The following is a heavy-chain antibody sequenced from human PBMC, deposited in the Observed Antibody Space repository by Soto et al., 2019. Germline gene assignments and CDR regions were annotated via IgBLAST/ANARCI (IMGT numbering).Heavy chain of an antibody. D-gene: IGHD3-10*02. CDR2: IFHSGSS. CDR3: ARRLFVRGTLGYYEY. J-gene: IGHJ4*02. Sequence: PSETLSLTCSVSNDSIRSDNWWSWWGGPRGKGLEWIGEIFHSGSSNNNPSLKSRVTLSVDKPKNEFSLKLNSVTAADTAVYYCARRLFVRGTLGYYEYWGQGNRV. CDR1: NDSIRSDNW. V-gene: IGHV4-4*02.